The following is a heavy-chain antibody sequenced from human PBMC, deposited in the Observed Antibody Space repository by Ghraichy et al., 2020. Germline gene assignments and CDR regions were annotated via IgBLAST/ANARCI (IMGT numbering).Heavy chain of an antibody. V-gene: IGHV4-34*01. J-gene: IGHJ4*02. CDR2: INHIGST. Sequence: SETLSLTCAVYGGSFNGYYWSWIRQPPGKGLEWIAEINHIGSTNYNPSLMSRVTISVDTPKKQFSLKLSSVTAADTAVYYCARYELPWGQGTRVTVSS. CDR3: ARYELP. CDR1: GGSFNGYY. D-gene: IGHD1-7*01.